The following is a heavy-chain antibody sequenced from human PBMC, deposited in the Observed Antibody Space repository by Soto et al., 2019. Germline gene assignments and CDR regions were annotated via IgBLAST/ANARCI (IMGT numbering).Heavy chain of an antibody. V-gene: IGHV4-4*07. CDR1: GGSISSYY. Sequence: DTLSLTCTVSGGSISSYYWSWIRQPAGKGLEWIGRIYTSGSTNYNPSLKSRVTMSVDTSKNQFSLKLSSVTPADTAVCYCARWDTAMDAFDYWGQGTLVTVS. CDR2: IYTSGST. J-gene: IGHJ4*02. D-gene: IGHD5-18*01. CDR3: ARWDTAMDAFDY.